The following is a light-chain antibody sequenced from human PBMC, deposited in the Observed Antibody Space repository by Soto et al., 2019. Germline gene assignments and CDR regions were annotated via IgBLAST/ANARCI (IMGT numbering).Light chain of an antibody. J-gene: IGKJ1*01. CDR2: GAS. V-gene: IGKV3-15*01. CDR1: QSVTNN. Sequence: EIVMTQSPATLSVSPGERATLSCRASQSVTNNLAWYQQKPGQAPRLLIYGASTRATGIPARFSGSGSGTEFTLTISSLQSEDFATYYCQHDNNWPSWTFGQGTKVEIK. CDR3: QHDNNWPSWT.